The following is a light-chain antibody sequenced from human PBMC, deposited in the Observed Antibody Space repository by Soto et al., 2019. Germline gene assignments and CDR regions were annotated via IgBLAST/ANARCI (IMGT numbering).Light chain of an antibody. CDR3: QSYDSSLSAYYV. CDR1: SSNIGAGYD. J-gene: IGLJ1*01. V-gene: IGLV1-40*01. CDR2: GNS. Sequence: QLVLTQPPSVSGAPGQRVTISCTGSSSNIGAGYDVHWYQQLPGTAPKLLIYGNSKRPSGVPDRFSGSKSGTSASLAITGLQAEDEADYYCQSYDSSLSAYYVFGTGTKLTVL.